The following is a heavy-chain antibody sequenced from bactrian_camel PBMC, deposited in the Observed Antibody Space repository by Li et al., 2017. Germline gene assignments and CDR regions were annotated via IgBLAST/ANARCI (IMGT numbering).Heavy chain of an antibody. CDR3: AAARFLARPSTRRCVAGPGVY. CDR2: ICRNDGST. CDR1: RYTHKRNC. J-gene: IGHJ4*01. D-gene: IGHD6*01. Sequence: HVQLVESGGGSVQAGGSLTLSCAAGRYTHKRNCMGWFRQTPGKDREAVASICRNDGSTEYADSVKGRFTVSQDYAKNTVYLQMNSLKPDDTAVYYCAAARFLARPSTRRCVAGPGVYWGQGTQVTVS. V-gene: IGHV3-3*01.